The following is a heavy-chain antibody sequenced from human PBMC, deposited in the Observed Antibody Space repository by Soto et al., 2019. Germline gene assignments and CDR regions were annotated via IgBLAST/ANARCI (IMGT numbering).Heavy chain of an antibody. Sequence: QVQLQESGPGLVKPSETLSLTCTVSGGSVSSGSYYWSWIRQPPGKGLEWLGHIYYSGSTNYNPSLRSRVTISVDTSKNQFSLKLSSVTAADTAVYYCARVTVGARGGYFDYWGQGTLVTVSS. CDR1: GGSVSSGSYY. CDR3: ARVTVGARGGYFDY. V-gene: IGHV4-61*01. D-gene: IGHD4-17*01. CDR2: IYYSGST. J-gene: IGHJ4*02.